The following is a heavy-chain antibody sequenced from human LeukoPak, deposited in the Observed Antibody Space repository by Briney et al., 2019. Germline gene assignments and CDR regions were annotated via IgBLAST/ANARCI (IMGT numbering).Heavy chain of an antibody. CDR2: ISGSGGST. J-gene: IGHJ4*02. CDR1: GFTFSSYA. D-gene: IGHD6-19*01. Sequence: GGSLRLSCAASGFTFSSYAMSWVRQAPGKGLEWVSAISGSGGSTYYADSVKGRFTISRDNSKNTLYLQMNSLRAEDTAVYYCAKVGRRSEQWLVGEFDYWGQGTLVTVSS. V-gene: IGHV3-23*01. CDR3: AKVGRRSEQWLVGEFDY.